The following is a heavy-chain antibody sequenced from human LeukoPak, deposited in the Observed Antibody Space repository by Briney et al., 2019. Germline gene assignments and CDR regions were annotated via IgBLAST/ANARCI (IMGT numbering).Heavy chain of an antibody. CDR1: GFTFSSYE. D-gene: IGHD6-13*01. CDR3: ARSLIAAGGAGGMFDN. CDR2: ISSNSLYA. V-gene: IGHV3-21*05. J-gene: IGHJ4*02. Sequence: GGSLRLSCSASGFTFSSYEMNWVRQVPGKGLEWISYISSNSLYANYADSLKGRFTISRDNARKSLYLQMNSLRVEDTAVYYCARSLIAAGGAGGMFDNWGQGTLVAVSS.